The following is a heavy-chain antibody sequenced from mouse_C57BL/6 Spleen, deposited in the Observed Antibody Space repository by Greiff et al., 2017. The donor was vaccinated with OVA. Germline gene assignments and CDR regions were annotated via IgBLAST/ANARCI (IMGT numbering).Heavy chain of an antibody. Sequence: QVQLKQPGAELVKPGASVKMSCKASGYTFTSYWITWVKQRPGQGLEWIGDIYPGSGSTNYNEKFKSKATLTVDTSSSTAYMQLSSLTSEDSAVYYCARRGYYGSHFDYWGQGTTLTVSS. CDR3: ARRGYYGSHFDY. D-gene: IGHD1-1*01. CDR1: GYTFTSYW. V-gene: IGHV1-55*01. CDR2: IYPGSGST. J-gene: IGHJ2*01.